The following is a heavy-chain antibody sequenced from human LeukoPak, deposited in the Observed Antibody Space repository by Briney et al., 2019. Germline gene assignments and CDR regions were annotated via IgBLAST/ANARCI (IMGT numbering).Heavy chain of an antibody. CDR2: ISAYNGNT. Sequence: VASVKVSCKASGYTFTSYGISWVRQAPGQGLEWMGWISAYNGNTNYAQKLQGRVTMTTDTSTSTAYMELRSLRSEDTAVYYCARGANWNDLYYFDYWGQGTLVTVSS. J-gene: IGHJ4*02. V-gene: IGHV1-18*01. CDR3: ARGANWNDLYYFDY. CDR1: GYTFTSYG. D-gene: IGHD1-1*01.